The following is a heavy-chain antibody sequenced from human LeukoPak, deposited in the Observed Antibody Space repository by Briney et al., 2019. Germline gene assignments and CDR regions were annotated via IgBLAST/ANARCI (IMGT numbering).Heavy chain of an antibody. CDR3: AKFYDFWSGYYPGVDY. Sequence: GGSLRLSCAASGFTFSSYSMNWVRQAPGKGLEWVSYISSSSSTIYYADSVKGRFTISRDNAKNSLYLQMNSLRAEDTAVYYCAKFYDFWSGYYPGVDYWGQGTLVTVSS. J-gene: IGHJ4*02. V-gene: IGHV3-48*01. CDR1: GFTFSSYS. CDR2: ISSSSSTI. D-gene: IGHD3-3*01.